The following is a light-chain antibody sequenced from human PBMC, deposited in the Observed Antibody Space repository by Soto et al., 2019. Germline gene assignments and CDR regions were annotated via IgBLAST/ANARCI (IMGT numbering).Light chain of an antibody. CDR2: GAK. CDR3: QQYGSSPRT. CDR1: QSISSY. Sequence: DIQMTQSPSSLSASVGDRFTITCGASQSISSYLNWYQQRPGKAPNLLIFGAKTLQSGVPSRFSGSGSGTDFTLTISRLEPEDFAVYYCQQYGSSPRTFGQGTKVDIK. V-gene: IGKV1-39*01. J-gene: IGKJ1*01.